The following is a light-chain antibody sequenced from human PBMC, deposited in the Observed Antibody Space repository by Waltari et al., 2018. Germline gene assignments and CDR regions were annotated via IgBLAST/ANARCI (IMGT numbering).Light chain of an antibody. CDR2: AAS. CDR1: QNIGKY. V-gene: IGKV1-39*01. CDR3: QQSSSTPQST. J-gene: IGKJ5*01. Sequence: DIQMTQSPSSLSASIGDRVTITCRASQNIGKYLNWYQHKPGKAPKILIYAASSLLSGVPSRFSGSGSVTDFTFTISSLQPEDFATYYCQQSSSTPQSTFGQGTRLEIK.